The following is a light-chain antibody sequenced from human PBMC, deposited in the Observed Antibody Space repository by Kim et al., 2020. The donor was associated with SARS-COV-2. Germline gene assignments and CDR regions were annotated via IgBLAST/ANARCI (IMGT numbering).Light chain of an antibody. J-gene: IGKJ4*01. Sequence: VSPGERATLSCRASQSVSSNLAWYQQKPGQAPRLLIYGASTRATGIPARFSGSGSVTEFTLTISSPQSEDFAVYYCQQYNNWPLTFGGGTKVDIK. V-gene: IGKV3-15*01. CDR2: GAS. CDR1: QSVSSN. CDR3: QQYNNWPLT.